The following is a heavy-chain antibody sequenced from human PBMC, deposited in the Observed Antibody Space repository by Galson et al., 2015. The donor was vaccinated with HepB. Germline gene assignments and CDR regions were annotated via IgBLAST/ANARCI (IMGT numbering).Heavy chain of an antibody. CDR3: TRGTGGSSGWIDY. Sequence: SVKVSCKASGYTFTGYYMHWVRQAPGQGLEWMGWINPNSGGTNYAQKFQGWVTMTRDTSISTAYMELSRLRSDDTAVYYCTRGTGGSSGWIDYWGQGTLVTVSS. CDR1: GYTFTGYY. J-gene: IGHJ4*02. CDR2: INPNSGGT. V-gene: IGHV1-2*04. D-gene: IGHD6-19*01.